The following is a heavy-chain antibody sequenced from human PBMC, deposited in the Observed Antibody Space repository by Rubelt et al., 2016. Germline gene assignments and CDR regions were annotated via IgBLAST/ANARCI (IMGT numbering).Heavy chain of an antibody. Sequence: QVQLGQSEAEVKKPGASVKVSCKASGYTFTSYYMHWVRQAPGQGLEWMGIINPSGGSTSYAQKFQGGVTMTRDTSTSTVYMELSSLRSEDTAVYYCARALDPSRFLYWFDPWGQGTLVTVSS. D-gene: IGHD3-3*01. CDR1: GYTFTSYY. CDR2: INPSGGST. J-gene: IGHJ5*02. V-gene: IGHV1-46*01. CDR3: ARALDPSRFLYWFDP.